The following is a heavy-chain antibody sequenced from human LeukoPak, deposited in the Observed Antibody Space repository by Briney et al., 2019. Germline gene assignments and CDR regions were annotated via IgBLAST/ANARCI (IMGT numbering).Heavy chain of an antibody. D-gene: IGHD6-13*01. CDR1: GGSISSYY. Sequence: SETLSLTCTVSGGSISSYYWSWIRQPPGKGLEWIGYIYYSGSTNYNPSLKSRVTVSVDTSKNQFSLKLSSVTAADTAVYYCERVYSSSWYCFDRWGQGTLVTVSS. CDR2: IYYSGST. V-gene: IGHV4-59*01. J-gene: IGHJ5*02. CDR3: ERVYSSSWYCFDR.